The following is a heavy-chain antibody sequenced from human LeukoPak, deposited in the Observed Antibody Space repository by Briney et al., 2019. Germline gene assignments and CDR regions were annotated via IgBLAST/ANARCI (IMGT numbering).Heavy chain of an antibody. CDR3: ARENIVVVPAATFFDY. J-gene: IGHJ4*02. CDR2: ISAYNGNT. CDR1: GYTSTSYG. D-gene: IGHD2-2*01. Sequence: ASVKVSCKASGYTSTSYGISWVRQAPGQGLEWMGWISAYNGNTNYAQKLQGRVTMTTDTSTSTAYMELRSLRSDDTAVYYCARENIVVVPAATFFDYWGQGTLVTVSS. V-gene: IGHV1-18*01.